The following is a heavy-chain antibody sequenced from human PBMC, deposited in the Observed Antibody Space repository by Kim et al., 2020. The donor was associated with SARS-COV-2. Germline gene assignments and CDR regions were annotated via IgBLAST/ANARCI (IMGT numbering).Heavy chain of an antibody. Sequence: SETLSLTCTVSGGSISSYYWSWIRQPPGKGLEWIGYIYNSGSTNYNPSLKSRVTISVDTSKNQFSLKLSSVTAADTAVYYCAGEFLYYDSSGYYDGAFDIWGQGTMVTVSS. CDR1: GGSISSYY. D-gene: IGHD3-22*01. J-gene: IGHJ3*02. CDR3: AGEFLYYDSSGYYDGAFDI. V-gene: IGHV4-59*01. CDR2: IYNSGST.